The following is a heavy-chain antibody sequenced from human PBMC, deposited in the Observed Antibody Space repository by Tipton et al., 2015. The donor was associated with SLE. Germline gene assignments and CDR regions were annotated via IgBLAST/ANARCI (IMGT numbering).Heavy chain of an antibody. Sequence: QVQLVQSGAEVKKPGSSVKVSCKASGGTFSNYAISWVRQAPGQGLEWMGGIIPIFGTANYAQKFQDRVTITADESTNTAYMELSSLRSEDTAVYYCHSLGYYFYYGMDVWGPGTTVSVSS. CDR1: GGTFSNYA. V-gene: IGHV1-69*01. CDR2: IIPIFGTA. J-gene: IGHJ6*02. CDR3: HSLGYYFYYGMDV. D-gene: IGHD2-21*01.